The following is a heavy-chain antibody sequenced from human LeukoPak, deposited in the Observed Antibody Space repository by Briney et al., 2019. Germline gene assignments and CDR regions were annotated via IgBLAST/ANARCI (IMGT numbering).Heavy chain of an antibody. CDR2: ISYDGNNK. D-gene: IGHD2-15*01. CDR3: ARGNGYCSGGNCFLEYFQY. CDR1: GFTFSSYA. Sequence: GGSLRLSCAASGFTFSSYAMRWVRQAPGKGLEWVAVISYDGNNKYYADSVKGRFTISRDNSKNTLYLQMNSPRAEDTAVYYCARGNGYCSGGNCFLEYFQYWGQGALVTVSS. J-gene: IGHJ1*01. V-gene: IGHV3-30-3*01.